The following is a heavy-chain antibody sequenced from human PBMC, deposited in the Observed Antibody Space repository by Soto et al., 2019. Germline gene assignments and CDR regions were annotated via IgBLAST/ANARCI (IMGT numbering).Heavy chain of an antibody. D-gene: IGHD2-21*02. Sequence: QVQLQESGPGLVKPSQTLSLTCTVSDGSISSGGYFWSWIRQHPGKGLEWIGYIYYTGSTYYNPSLKSRVTISVDTSKNQFSLKLSSVTAADTAVYYCARGVVESASDAFHIWGQGTMVTVSS. J-gene: IGHJ3*02. CDR3: ARGVVESASDAFHI. V-gene: IGHV4-31*03. CDR1: DGSISSGGYF. CDR2: IYYTGST.